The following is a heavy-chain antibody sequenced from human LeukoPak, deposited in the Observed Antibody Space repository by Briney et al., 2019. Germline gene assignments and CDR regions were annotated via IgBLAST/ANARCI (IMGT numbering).Heavy chain of an antibody. CDR2: ISGSGGST. CDR3: ANEYYYDSSGYYGSSDY. D-gene: IGHD3-22*01. Sequence: PGGSLRLSCAASGFTFSSYAMSWVRQAPGKGLEWVSAISGSGGSTYYADSVKGRFTISRDNSKNTLYLQMNSLRAEDTAVYYCANEYYYDSSGYYGSSDYWGQGTLVTVSS. CDR1: GFTFSSYA. J-gene: IGHJ4*02. V-gene: IGHV3-23*01.